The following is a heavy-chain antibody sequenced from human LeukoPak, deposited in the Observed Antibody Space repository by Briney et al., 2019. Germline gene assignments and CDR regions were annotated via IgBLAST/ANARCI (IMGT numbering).Heavy chain of an antibody. V-gene: IGHV1-8*01. Sequence: ASVKVSCKASGYTFTSYDINWVREATGQGLAWMGWMNPNRGNTGYAQKFQGRVTMTRNTSISTAYMELSSLRSEDTAVYYCARGPTGFWSGYYKWVRSLWFDPWGQGTLVTVSS. CDR1: GYTFTSYD. CDR3: ARGPTGFWSGYYKWVRSLWFDP. CDR2: MNPNRGNT. J-gene: IGHJ5*02. D-gene: IGHD3-3*01.